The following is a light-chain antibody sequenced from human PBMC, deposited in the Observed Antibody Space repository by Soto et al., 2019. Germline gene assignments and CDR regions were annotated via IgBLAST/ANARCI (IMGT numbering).Light chain of an antibody. V-gene: IGKV3-15*01. J-gene: IGKJ4*01. CDR1: QSVSSN. CDR3: KNYNTGPPGT. CDR2: GAS. Sequence: EIVMTQSPATLSVSPGERATLSCRASQSVSSNLAWYQQKPGQAPRLLIYGASTRATGIPARFSGSGSGTDFTLTIRSRQFKVFAFYSCKNYNTGPPGTFGKGTKV.